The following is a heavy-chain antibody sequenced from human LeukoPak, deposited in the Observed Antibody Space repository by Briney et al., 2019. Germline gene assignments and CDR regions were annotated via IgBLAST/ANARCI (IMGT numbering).Heavy chain of an antibody. CDR2: INPNSGGT. V-gene: IGHV1-2*02. CDR3: ARDRWLGGYCSGGSCYGDY. Sequence: ASVKVSCKASGYTFTGYYMHWVRQAPGQGLEWMGWINPNSGGTNYAQKFQGRVTMTRDTSISTAYMELSRLRSDDTAVYYCARDRWLGGYCSGGSCYGDYWGQGTLVTVSS. CDR1: GYTFTGYY. J-gene: IGHJ4*02. D-gene: IGHD2-15*01.